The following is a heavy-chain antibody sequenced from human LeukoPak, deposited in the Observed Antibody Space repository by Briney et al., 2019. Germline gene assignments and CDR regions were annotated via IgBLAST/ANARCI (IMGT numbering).Heavy chain of an antibody. CDR1: GLTFSSYA. Sequence: GGSLRLSCAASGLTFSSYAMSWVRQAPGKGREWVSAISGSGGSTYYADSVKGRFTISRDNSKNTLYLQMNSLRAEDTAVYYCAKIPYGSGSFPFDYWGQGTLVTVSS. J-gene: IGHJ4*02. D-gene: IGHD3-10*01. V-gene: IGHV3-23*01. CDR3: AKIPYGSGSFPFDY. CDR2: ISGSGGST.